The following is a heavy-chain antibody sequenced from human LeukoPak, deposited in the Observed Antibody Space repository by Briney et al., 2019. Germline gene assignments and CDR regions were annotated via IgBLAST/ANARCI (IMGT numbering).Heavy chain of an antibody. CDR3: AKERTGGWPFDY. D-gene: IGHD6-19*01. Sequence: GGSLRLSCAASGFTVSSNYMSWVRQAPGKGLEWVSGISGSRGTTYYADSVKGRLTISRDNSKNTLYLQMNSLRADDTAVYYCAKERTGGWPFDYWGQGTLVTVSS. CDR2: ISGSRGTT. V-gene: IGHV3-23*01. CDR1: GFTVSSNY. J-gene: IGHJ4*02.